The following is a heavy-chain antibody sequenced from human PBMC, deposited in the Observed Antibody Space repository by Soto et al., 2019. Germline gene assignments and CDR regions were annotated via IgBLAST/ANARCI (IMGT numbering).Heavy chain of an antibody. CDR1: GFTFSSYW. J-gene: IGHJ6*02. V-gene: IGHV3-74*01. CDR2: INSDGSST. D-gene: IGHD1-7*01. Sequence: PGGSLRLSCAASGFTFSSYWMRWVRQAPGKGLVWVSRINSDGSSTSYADSVKGRFTISRDNAKNTLYLQMNSLRAEDTAVYYCARVSGTTVGLGYYYYGMDVWGQGTTVTVSS. CDR3: ARVSGTTVGLGYYYYGMDV.